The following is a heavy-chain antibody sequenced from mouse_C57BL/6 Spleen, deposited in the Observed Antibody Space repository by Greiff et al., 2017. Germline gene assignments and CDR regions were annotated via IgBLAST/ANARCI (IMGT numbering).Heavy chain of an antibody. CDR2: IDPSDSYT. CDR3: ARGGYGYDGYYYAMDY. J-gene: IGHJ4*01. CDR1: GYTFTSYW. Sequence: VQLQQPGAELVRPGTSVKLSCKASGYTFTSYWMHWVKQRPGQGLEWIGVIDPSDSYTTYNQKFKGKATLTVDTSSSTAYMQLSSLTSEDSAVYYCARGGYGYDGYYYAMDYWGQGTSVTVSS. D-gene: IGHD2-2*01. V-gene: IGHV1-59*01.